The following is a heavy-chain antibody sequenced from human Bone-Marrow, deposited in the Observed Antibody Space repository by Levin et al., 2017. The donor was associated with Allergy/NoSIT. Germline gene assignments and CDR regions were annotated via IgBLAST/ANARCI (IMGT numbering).Heavy chain of an antibody. CDR2: IRSKANGHTT. CDR1: GFIFSDHY. D-gene: IGHD3-10*01. CDR3: VCGRSGSVFDY. J-gene: IGHJ4*02. Sequence: GGSLRLSCVGSGFIFSDHYMDWVRQAPGKGLEWVARIRSKANGHTTEYAASGKGRFSVSRDDSKNSLYLQLNNLRPEDTAMYSCVCGRSGSVFDYWGQGTLVTVSS. V-gene: IGHV3-72*01.